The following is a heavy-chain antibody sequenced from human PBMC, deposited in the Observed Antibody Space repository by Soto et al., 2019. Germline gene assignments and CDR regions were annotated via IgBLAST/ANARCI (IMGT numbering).Heavy chain of an antibody. J-gene: IGHJ4*02. CDR1: GYTFTSYG. V-gene: IGHV1-18*01. CDR3: ARGRYGDY. Sequence: VHLVPYGAEVKKTGASVKVSCKASGYTFTSYGITWVRQAPGQGLEWMGWISAHNGNTDYAQKLQGRVIVTRDTSTSTAYMELRSLRSDDTAVYYCARGRYGDYWGQGALVTVSS. D-gene: IGHD1-1*01. CDR2: ISAHNGNT.